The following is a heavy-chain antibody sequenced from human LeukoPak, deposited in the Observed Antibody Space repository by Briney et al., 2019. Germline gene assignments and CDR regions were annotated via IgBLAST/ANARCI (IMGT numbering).Heavy chain of an antibody. CDR3: ARHLGTYSDH. J-gene: IGHJ4*02. Sequence: GGSLRLSCAASGFTFSSYGMHWVRQAPGKGLEWVAVIWYDGSIKYYGDSVRGRFTISRDNPKNTLYIQMNSLRAEDTAVYYCARHLGTYSDHWGQGTLVTVSA. CDR1: GFTFSSYG. V-gene: IGHV3-33*01. D-gene: IGHD7-27*01. CDR2: IWYDGSIK.